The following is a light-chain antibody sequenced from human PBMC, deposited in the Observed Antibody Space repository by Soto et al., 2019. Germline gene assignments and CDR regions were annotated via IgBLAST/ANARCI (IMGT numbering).Light chain of an antibody. Sequence: PGERVTLSCRASQRVSSSYLTWYQQKPGQAPRLLIYGASTRATSIPARFSGSGSGTDFTLTISSLQPEDFAVYYCQQDYNLVTFGGGTKVEIK. CDR1: QRVSSSY. CDR2: GAS. J-gene: IGKJ4*01. V-gene: IGKV3D-7*01. CDR3: QQDYNLVT.